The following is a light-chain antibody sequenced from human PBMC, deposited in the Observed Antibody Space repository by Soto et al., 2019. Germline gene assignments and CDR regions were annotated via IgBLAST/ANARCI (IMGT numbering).Light chain of an antibody. V-gene: IGKV3-20*01. J-gene: IGKJ1*01. Sequence: EIVLTQSPGTLSLSPGERTTLSCRASQSISSSYLAWYQQKPGQAPRLLVYGASSRATGIPDRFSGSGSGRDFTLTISRLEHEDVALYYCQQYSSTFWTLGQGTKVEIK. CDR3: QQYSSTFWT. CDR2: GAS. CDR1: QSISSSY.